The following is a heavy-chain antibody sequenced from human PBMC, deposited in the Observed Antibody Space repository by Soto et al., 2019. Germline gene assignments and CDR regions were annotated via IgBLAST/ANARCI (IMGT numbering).Heavy chain of an antibody. CDR1: GLPFSNAW. CDR3: NTACAGGDCYPA. J-gene: IGHJ5*02. CDR2: ILSNSDGGTT. V-gene: IGHV3-15*02. Sequence: VQLVESGGTLVRPGGSLRLSCAASGLPFSNAWMSWVRQPPGRGLEWVGRILSNSDGGTTDYAAPVKGRFTISRDDSRNTLDLQMNSLRSEDTGIYYCNTACAGGDCYPAWGQGTLFTVSS. D-gene: IGHD2-21*02.